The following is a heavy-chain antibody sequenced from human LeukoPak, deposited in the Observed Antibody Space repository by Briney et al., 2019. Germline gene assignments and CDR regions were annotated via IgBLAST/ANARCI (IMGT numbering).Heavy chain of an antibody. CDR3: ARDAPGYSYGYMY. V-gene: IGHV3-30*02. CDR2: IRYDGSNK. Sequence: PGGSLRLSCAASGFTFSSYGMHWVRQAPGKGLEWVAFIRYDGSNKYYADSVKGRFTISRDNAKNSVYLQMNSLRAEDTAVYYCARDAPGYSYGYMYWGQGTLVTVSS. J-gene: IGHJ4*02. CDR1: GFTFSSYG. D-gene: IGHD5-18*01.